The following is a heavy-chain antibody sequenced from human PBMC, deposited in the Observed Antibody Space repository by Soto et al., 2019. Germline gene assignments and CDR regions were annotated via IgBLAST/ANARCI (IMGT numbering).Heavy chain of an antibody. J-gene: IGHJ6*02. CDR2: IYTSGST. CDR1: GGSISSYY. CDR3: ARGSELLWFGEPRGDYYYYGMDV. V-gene: IGHV4-4*07. D-gene: IGHD3-10*01. Sequence: SETLSLTCTVSGGSISSYYWSWIRQPAGKGLEWIGRIYTSGSTNYNPSLKSRVTMSVDTSKNQFSLKLSSVTAADTAVYYCARGSELLWFGEPRGDYYYYGMDVWGQGTTVTV.